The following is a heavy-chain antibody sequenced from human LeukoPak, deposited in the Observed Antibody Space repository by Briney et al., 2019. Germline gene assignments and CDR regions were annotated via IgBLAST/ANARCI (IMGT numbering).Heavy chain of an antibody. V-gene: IGHV3-7*01. D-gene: IGHD2-21*01. CDR3: VRDSDYQRNSGGLYAHYDALDI. CDR2: IKADGSVK. CDR1: EFTVSPFW. Sequence: GGSLRLSCAGSEFTVSPFWLSWVRQAPGKGLEWVANIKADGSVKHYVDSVEGRFSISRDNARSSLYLQMNSLRAEDTAVYYCVRDSDYQRNSGGLYAHYDALDIWGHGTMVTVSS. J-gene: IGHJ3*02.